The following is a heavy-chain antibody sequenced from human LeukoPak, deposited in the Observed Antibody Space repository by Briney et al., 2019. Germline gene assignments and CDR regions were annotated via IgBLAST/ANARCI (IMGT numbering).Heavy chain of an antibody. Sequence: ASVKVSCKASGGTFSSYAISWVRQAPGQGLEWMGGIIPIFGTANYAQKFQGRVTITADGSTSTAYMELSSLRTEDTALYYCAKGHIVGAITEFDYWGQGTLVTVSS. V-gene: IGHV1-69*01. D-gene: IGHD1-26*01. CDR1: GGTFSSYA. CDR2: IIPIFGTA. J-gene: IGHJ4*02. CDR3: AKGHIVGAITEFDY.